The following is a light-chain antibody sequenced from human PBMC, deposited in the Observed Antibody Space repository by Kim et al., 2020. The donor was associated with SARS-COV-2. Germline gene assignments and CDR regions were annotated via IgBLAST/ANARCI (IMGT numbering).Light chain of an antibody. Sequence: VLTQSPATLSLSPGERATLSCGASQSIRSSYLAWYQQRPGLAPRLLIYDTSTRATGIPDRFSGSGSGTNFTLTISRLEPEDFAVYYCQQYGSSPQTFGAGAKVEIK. J-gene: IGKJ4*02. CDR3: QQYGSSPQT. CDR1: QSIRSSY. CDR2: DTS. V-gene: IGKV3D-20*01.